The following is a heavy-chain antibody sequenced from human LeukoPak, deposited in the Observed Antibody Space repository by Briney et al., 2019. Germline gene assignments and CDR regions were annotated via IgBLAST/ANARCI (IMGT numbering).Heavy chain of an antibody. CDR2: ISHTGNNR. Sequence: GGSLRLSCAASGFTFSIFGMHWVRQAPGKGLEWVALISHTGNNRYYADSVKGRFSISRDNSKNTMYLQMDSLRAEDTAAYYCAAGYSSGWRNLIDYWGQGTLVIVSS. J-gene: IGHJ4*02. CDR1: GFTFSIFG. V-gene: IGHV3-30*03. CDR3: AAGYSSGWRNLIDY. D-gene: IGHD6-19*01.